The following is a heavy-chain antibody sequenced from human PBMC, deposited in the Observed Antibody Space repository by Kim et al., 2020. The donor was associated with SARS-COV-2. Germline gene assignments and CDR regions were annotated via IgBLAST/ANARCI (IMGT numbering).Heavy chain of an antibody. J-gene: IGHJ6*02. CDR1: GFSTFSRFG. V-gene: IGHV3-30*18. Sequence: GGSLRLSCAASGFSTFSRFGMHWARQAPGKGLEWVAAISYDGGDEYYADAVKGRFTISRDNSKSTLYLQMSSLRADDTAVYHCAKDFGLYGSGSYYVNYYYYGMDVWGQGTTVTVSS. CDR3: AKDFGLYGSGSYYVNYYYYGMDV. D-gene: IGHD3-10*01. CDR2: ISYDGGDE.